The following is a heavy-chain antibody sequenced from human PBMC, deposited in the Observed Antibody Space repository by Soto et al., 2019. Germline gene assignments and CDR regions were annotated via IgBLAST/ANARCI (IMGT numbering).Heavy chain of an antibody. CDR2: ISGSGGST. Sequence: PGGSLRLCCAASGFTFSSYAMSWVRQAPGKGLEWVSAISGSGGSTYYADSVKGRFTISRDNTTNTLYRQTTSLRAEDTALYYCAKVLCEYSGYAFDYWGQGTLVTVSS. CDR3: AKVLCEYSGYAFDY. J-gene: IGHJ4*02. CDR1: GFTFSSYA. D-gene: IGHD5-12*01. V-gene: IGHV3-23*01.